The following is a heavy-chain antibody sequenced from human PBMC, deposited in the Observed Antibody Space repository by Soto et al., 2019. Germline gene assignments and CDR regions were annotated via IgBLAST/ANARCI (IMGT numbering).Heavy chain of an antibody. Sequence: QVQLQQWGAGLLKPSETLSLTCAVYGGSFSGYYWSWIRQPPGKGLEWIGEINHSGSTNYNPSPTSRVTISVDTATNQFSRKLGSVTAADTAVYYCARGVRDYDFWSGYYIGYFDYWGQGTLVTVSS. J-gene: IGHJ4*02. V-gene: IGHV4-34*01. CDR2: INHSGST. D-gene: IGHD3-3*01. CDR3: ARGVRDYDFWSGYYIGYFDY. CDR1: GGSFSGYY.